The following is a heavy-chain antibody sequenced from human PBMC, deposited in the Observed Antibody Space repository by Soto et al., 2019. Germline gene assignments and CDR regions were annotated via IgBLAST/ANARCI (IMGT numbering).Heavy chain of an antibody. CDR2: IRSKASGGTS. J-gene: IGHJ3*01. CDR3: TRDPPITP. V-gene: IGHV3-49*04. Sequence: GGSLRLSCTAAGFTFGDYAMSWVRQAPGKGLEWVGFIRSKASGGTSEYAASVKGRFTFSRDDSKRIAYLQMNSLKTEDTAVYYCTRDPPITPWGQGTMVTVSS. CDR1: GFTFGDYA. D-gene: IGHD3-10*01.